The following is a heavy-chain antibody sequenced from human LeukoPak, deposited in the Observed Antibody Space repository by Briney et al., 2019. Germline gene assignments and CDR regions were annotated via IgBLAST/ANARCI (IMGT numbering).Heavy chain of an antibody. V-gene: IGHV4-4*07. CDR3: ARDSSTSQGDY. D-gene: IGHD2/OR15-2a*01. Sequence: SETLSLTCTVSGGSISTYYWSWIRQPAGKGLKWIGRIHTSGSTNYNPSFKSRVTMSVDTSKNQFSLKLSSVTAADTAVYYCARDSSTSQGDYWGQGILVTVSS. CDR1: GGSISTYY. CDR2: IHTSGST. J-gene: IGHJ4*02.